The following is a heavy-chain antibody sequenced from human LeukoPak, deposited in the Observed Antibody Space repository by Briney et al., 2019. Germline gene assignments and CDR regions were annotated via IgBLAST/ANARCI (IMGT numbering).Heavy chain of an antibody. CDR2: IYPGDSDT. D-gene: IGHD2-2*01. J-gene: IGHJ4*02. CDR3: ARRSFTNHIDY. V-gene: IGHV5-51*01. Sequence: GESLKISCQCSGYSFTTYWIGWVRQMPGKGLEWMGIIYPGDSDTRYSPSFQGQVTISADKSISTAYLQWSSLKASDTAMYYCARRSFTNHIDYWGQGTLVTVSS. CDR1: GYSFTTYW.